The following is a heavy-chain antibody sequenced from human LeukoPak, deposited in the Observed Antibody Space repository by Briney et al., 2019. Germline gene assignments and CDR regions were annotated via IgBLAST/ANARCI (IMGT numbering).Heavy chain of an antibody. Sequence: SQTMSLTCTVSGGSISSGSYYWSWIRQPAGKGLEWIGRIYTSGSTNYNPSLKSRVTISVDTAKNQFSLKLSSVTAADTAEYYCAREQVVQLWAPTATFDLWGRGTLVTVSS. J-gene: IGHJ2*01. CDR2: IYTSGST. CDR1: GGSISSGSYY. V-gene: IGHV4-61*02. D-gene: IGHD5-18*01. CDR3: AREQVVQLWAPTATFDL.